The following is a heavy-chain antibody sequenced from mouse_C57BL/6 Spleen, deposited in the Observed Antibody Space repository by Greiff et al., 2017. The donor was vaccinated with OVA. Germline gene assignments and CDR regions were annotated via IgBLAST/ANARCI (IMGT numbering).Heavy chain of an antibody. D-gene: IGHD1-1*01. V-gene: IGHV3-6*01. CDR1: GSSITSGYY. J-gene: IGHJ2*01. Sequence: VQLQESGPGLVKPSQSLSLTCSVTGSSITSGYYWNWIRQFPGNKLEWMGYISYDGSNNYNPSLKNRISITRDTSKNQFFLKLNSVTTEDTATYYCARGGYYGSSYGGFDYWGQGTTLTVSS. CDR2: ISYDGSN. CDR3: ARGGYYGSSYGGFDY.